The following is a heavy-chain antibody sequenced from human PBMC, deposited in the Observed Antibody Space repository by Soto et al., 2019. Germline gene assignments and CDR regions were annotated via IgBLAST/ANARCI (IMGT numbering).Heavy chain of an antibody. V-gene: IGHV3-30*03. D-gene: IGHD6-13*01. Sequence: QVQLVESGGGVVQPGGSLRLSCEASGFPFGGYGMHWVRQSPGEGLEWVAVLANDGSYQYYADSMKGRFTISRDNSKNTLYLQMDSLRPGDTAVYYCARSPGGSSYFSPDYWGQGTLVTVSS. CDR1: GFPFGGYG. CDR2: LANDGSYQ. J-gene: IGHJ4*02. CDR3: ARSPGGSSYFSPDY.